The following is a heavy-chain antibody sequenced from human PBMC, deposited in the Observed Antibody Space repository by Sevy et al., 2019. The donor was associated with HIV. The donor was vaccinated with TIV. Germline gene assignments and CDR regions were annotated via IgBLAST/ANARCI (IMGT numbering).Heavy chain of an antibody. Sequence: GGSLRLSCAASGFTFSSYEMNWVRQAPGKGLEWVSFISSSASTISYADSVKGRFTISGDNAKNSLYLQMNSLRADDTAIYYCARDLPPSATTVAHFDYWGQGTLVTVSS. V-gene: IGHV3-48*03. CDR1: GFTFSSYE. J-gene: IGHJ4*02. CDR3: ARDLPPSATTVAHFDY. CDR2: ISSSASTI. D-gene: IGHD4-17*01.